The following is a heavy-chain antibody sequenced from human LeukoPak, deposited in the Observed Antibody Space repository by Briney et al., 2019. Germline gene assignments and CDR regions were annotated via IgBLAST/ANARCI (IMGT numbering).Heavy chain of an antibody. V-gene: IGHV3-7*01. CDR3: ATYSGPDKLDAFDI. D-gene: IGHD5-12*01. Sequence: PGGSLRLSCAASGFTFSSYWMSWVRQAPGKGLEWVANIKNDGSEIFYVDSVKGRFTISRDNAKTSLYLQMNSLRAEDTAVYYCATYSGPDKLDAFDIWGQGTMVTVSS. CDR2: IKNDGSEI. J-gene: IGHJ3*02. CDR1: GFTFSSYW.